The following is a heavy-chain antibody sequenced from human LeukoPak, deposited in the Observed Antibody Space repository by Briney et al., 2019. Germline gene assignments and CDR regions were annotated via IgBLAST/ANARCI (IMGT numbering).Heavy chain of an antibody. CDR3: ARDDSSGYLAFDYYGMDV. D-gene: IGHD3-22*01. J-gene: IGHJ6*02. CDR2: ISSSSSYI. CDR1: GFTFSTYW. V-gene: IGHV3-21*01. Sequence: GGSLRLSCAASGFTFSTYWMSWVRQAPGKGLEWVSSISSSSSYIYYADSVKGRFTISRDNAKNSLYLQMNSLRAEDTAVYYCARDDSSGYLAFDYYGMDVWGQGTTVTVSS.